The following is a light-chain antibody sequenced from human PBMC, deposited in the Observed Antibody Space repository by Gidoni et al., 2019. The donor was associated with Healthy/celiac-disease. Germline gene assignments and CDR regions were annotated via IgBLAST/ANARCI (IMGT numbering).Light chain of an antibody. CDR3: CSYAGSYTFYVV. Sequence: QSALTQPRSVSGSPGQPVTISCTGTSSDVGGYNYVSWYQQHPGKAPKLMIYDVSKRPSGVPDRFSGSKSGNTASLTISGLQAEDEADYYCCSYAGSYTFYVVFGGGTKLTVL. V-gene: IGLV2-11*01. CDR2: DVS. CDR1: SSDVGGYNY. J-gene: IGLJ2*01.